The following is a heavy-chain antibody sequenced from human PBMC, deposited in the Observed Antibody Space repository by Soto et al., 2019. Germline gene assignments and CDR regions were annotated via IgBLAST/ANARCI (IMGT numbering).Heavy chain of an antibody. V-gene: IGHV4-59*01. J-gene: IGHJ4*02. CDR2: IYDSGST. D-gene: IGHD6-6*01. CDR1: GGSISRYY. Sequence: SETLSLTCTVSGGSISRYYWSWIRQPPGKGLEWVGYIYDSGSTNYNPSLKSRVTISIDMSKNQFSLQLRSATAADTAVYYCARVGGRDYSSSPVDYWGQGTLVTVSS. CDR3: ARVGGRDYSSSPVDY.